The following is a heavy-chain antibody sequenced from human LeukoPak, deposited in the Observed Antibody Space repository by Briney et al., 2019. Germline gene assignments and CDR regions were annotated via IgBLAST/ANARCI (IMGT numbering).Heavy chain of an antibody. CDR1: GFSFSNYE. CDR2: ISSSSETI. V-gene: IGHV3-48*03. CDR3: ARDTCSKTTDSDFDY. J-gene: IGHJ4*02. D-gene: IGHD1-1*01. Sequence: GGSLRLSCAASGFSFSNYEMNWVRQAPGKGLEWVSYISSSSETIHYADSVKGRFTISRDNAKNSLYLQMNSLRAEDTAVYYCARDTCSKTTDSDFDYWGQGTLVTVSS.